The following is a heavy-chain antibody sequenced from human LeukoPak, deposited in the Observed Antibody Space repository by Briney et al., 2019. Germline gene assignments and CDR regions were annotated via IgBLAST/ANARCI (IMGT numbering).Heavy chain of an antibody. Sequence: GGSLRLSCAASGFTFSSFGMSWVRQAPGKGLEWVSAISSTGGTAYYADSVKGRFTISRDNSKNTLYLQMNSLRAEDTAIYYCAKNGDRGAYCSGGSCYPDYYYNMDVWGKGTTVTISS. CDR1: GFTFSSFG. D-gene: IGHD2-15*01. J-gene: IGHJ6*03. CDR3: AKNGDRGAYCSGGSCYPDYYYNMDV. CDR2: ISSTGGTA. V-gene: IGHV3-23*01.